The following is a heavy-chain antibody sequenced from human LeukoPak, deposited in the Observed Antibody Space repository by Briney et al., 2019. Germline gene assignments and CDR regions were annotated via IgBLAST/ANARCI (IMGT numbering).Heavy chain of an antibody. V-gene: IGHV4-59*01. CDR3: ARVTMVRETFDY. J-gene: IGHJ4*02. CDR2: IYYSGST. CDR1: GGSISSYY. D-gene: IGHD3-10*01. Sequence: SETLSLTCTVSGGSISSYYWSWIRQPLGKGLEWIGYIYYSGSTNYNPSLKSRVTISVDTSKNQFSLKLSSVTAADTAVYYCARVTMVRETFDYWGQGTLVTVSS.